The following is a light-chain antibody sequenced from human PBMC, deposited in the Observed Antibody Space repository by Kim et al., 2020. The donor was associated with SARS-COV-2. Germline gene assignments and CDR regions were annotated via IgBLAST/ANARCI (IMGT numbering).Light chain of an antibody. J-gene: IGKJ4*01. CDR3: QQYGSSHPLT. CDR1: QTVTSSY. Sequence: PGERAALSGRASQTVTSSYLAWYQHKPGQAPRLLIYGASTRATDIPDRFSGSGSGTDFTLTISRLEPEDFAVYYCQQYGSSHPLTFGGGTKVDIK. CDR2: GAS. V-gene: IGKV3-20*01.